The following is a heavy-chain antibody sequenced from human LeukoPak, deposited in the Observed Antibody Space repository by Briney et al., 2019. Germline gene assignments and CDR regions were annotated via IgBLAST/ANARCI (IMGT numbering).Heavy chain of an antibody. CDR3: ARGGFQNWFDP. V-gene: IGHV3-11*01. Sequence: GGSLRLSCAASGFTFSDYYMSWIRQAPGKGLEWVSYISSSGSAIYYADSVKGRFIISRDDAKNSLYLQMNSLRAEDTAVYYCARGGFQNWFDPWGQGTLVTVSS. J-gene: IGHJ5*02. CDR2: ISSSGSAI. D-gene: IGHD3-10*01. CDR1: GFTFSDYY.